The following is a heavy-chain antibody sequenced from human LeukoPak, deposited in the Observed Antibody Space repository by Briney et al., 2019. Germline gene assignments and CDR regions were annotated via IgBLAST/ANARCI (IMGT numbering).Heavy chain of an antibody. CDR2: ISGSGGST. CDR3: AKIRDIVVVPAASYFDY. D-gene: IGHD2-2*01. Sequence: PGGSLRLSCAASGFTFSSYAMSWVRQAPGKGLEWVSAISGSGGSTYYADSVKGRFTISRDNSKNTLYLQMNSLRAEDTAVYYCAKIRDIVVVPAASYFDYWGQGTLVTVSS. CDR1: GFTFSSYA. J-gene: IGHJ4*02. V-gene: IGHV3-23*01.